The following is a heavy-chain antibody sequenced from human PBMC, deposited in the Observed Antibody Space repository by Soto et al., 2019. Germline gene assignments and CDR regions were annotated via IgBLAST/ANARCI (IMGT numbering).Heavy chain of an antibody. CDR1: GGSISSYY. D-gene: IGHD6-6*01. CDR2: IYYSGST. J-gene: IGHJ4*02. Sequence: PSETLSLTCTVSGGSISSYYWSWIRQPPGKGLEWIGYIYYSGSTNYNPSLKSRVTISVDTSKNQLSLKLSSVTAADTAVYYCAASIAARGADYWGQGTLVTVSS. CDR3: AASIAARGADY. V-gene: IGHV4-59*01.